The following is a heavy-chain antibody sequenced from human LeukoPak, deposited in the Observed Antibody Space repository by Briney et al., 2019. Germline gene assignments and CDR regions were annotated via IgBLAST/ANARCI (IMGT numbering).Heavy chain of an antibody. CDR3: ARQLAQPHFDY. Sequence: PSETLPLTCTVSGGSISSSSYYWGWIRQPPGKGLEWIGSIYYSGSTYYNPSLKSRVTISVDTSKNQFSLKLSSVTAADTAVYYCARQLAQPHFDYWGQGTLVTVSS. D-gene: IGHD5-12*01. V-gene: IGHV4-39*01. J-gene: IGHJ4*02. CDR2: IYYSGST. CDR1: GGSISSSSYY.